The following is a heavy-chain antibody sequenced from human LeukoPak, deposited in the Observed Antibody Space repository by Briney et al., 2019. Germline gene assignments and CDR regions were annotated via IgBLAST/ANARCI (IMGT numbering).Heavy chain of an antibody. J-gene: IGHJ4*02. CDR2: IYXSGST. Sequence: XXRQPXXXGLEXXGSIYXSGSTYYNPSLKSRVTISVDTSKNQFSLKLSSVTAADTAVYYCARAEYYYDSSGYYLYYFDYWGQGTLVTVSS. D-gene: IGHD3-22*01. V-gene: IGHV4-39*07. CDR3: ARAEYYYDSSGYYLYYFDY.